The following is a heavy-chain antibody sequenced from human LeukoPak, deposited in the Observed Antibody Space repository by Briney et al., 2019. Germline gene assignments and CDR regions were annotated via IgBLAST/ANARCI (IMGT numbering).Heavy chain of an antibody. Sequence: SETLSLTCTVSGDSINNYYWSWIRQVPGKGLEWIGYMYYSGGTKYNPSLISRVTISGDISNNQFSFSLELSSVTAADTAVYFCAGGGSGTYFTLGYYFDYWGQGTLVTVSS. CDR2: MYYSGGT. V-gene: IGHV4-59*08. D-gene: IGHD3-10*01. J-gene: IGHJ4*02. CDR3: AGGGSGTYFTLGYYFDY. CDR1: GDSINNYY.